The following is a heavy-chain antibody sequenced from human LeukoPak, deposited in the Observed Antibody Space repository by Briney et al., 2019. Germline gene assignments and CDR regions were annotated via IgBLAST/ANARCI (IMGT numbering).Heavy chain of an antibody. CDR1: GGYFSGYY. CDR3: VRDGKYFKESNIDC. Sequence: PSETLSLTCAVYGGYFSGYYWGWIRQPPGQGLEWIGNFDYGGNTYYNPSLKSRLTISHDTSKNQFSLKLTSVTAADTAVYYCVRDGKYFKESNIDCWGQGTLVTVSS. V-gene: IGHV4-34*01. D-gene: IGHD4-23*01. J-gene: IGHJ4*02. CDR2: FDYGGNT.